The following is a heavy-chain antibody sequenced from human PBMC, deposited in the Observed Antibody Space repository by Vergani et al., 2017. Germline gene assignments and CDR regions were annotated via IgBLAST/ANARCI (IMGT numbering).Heavy chain of an antibody. CDR3: ARDTRGDDILTGYHYYGMDV. CDR2: IYYSGRT. CDR1: GGSISSGGYY. J-gene: IGHJ6*02. Sequence: QVQLQESGPGLVKPSQTLSLTCTVSGGSISSGGYYWSWIRQHPGKGLEWIGYIYYSGRTYYNPSLKSRVTISVDTSKNQFSLKPSSVTAADTAVYYCARDTRGDDILTGYHYYGMDVWGQGTTVTVSS. V-gene: IGHV4-31*03. D-gene: IGHD3-9*01.